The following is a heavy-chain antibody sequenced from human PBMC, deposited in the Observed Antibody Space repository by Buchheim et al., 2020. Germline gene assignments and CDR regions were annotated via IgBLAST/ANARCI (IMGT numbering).Heavy chain of an antibody. V-gene: IGHV3-23*01. D-gene: IGHD7-27*01. CDR3: AKDGGRTSWGTSPLYYFDS. J-gene: IGHJ4*02. CDR1: GFTSTSYG. CDR2: ISGSGLGT. Sequence: EVVLLESGGGLARPGGSMRLSCAGSGFTSTSYGMSWVRQAPGRGLEWVAGISGSGLGTWYADSVKGRFTISRDHSTNTLNLQMDNLRVEDTAVYYCAKDGGRTSWGTSPLYYFDSWGQGSL.